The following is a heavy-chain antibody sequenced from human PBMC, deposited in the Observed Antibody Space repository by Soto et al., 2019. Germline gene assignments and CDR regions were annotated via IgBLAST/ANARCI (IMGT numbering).Heavy chain of an antibody. J-gene: IGHJ5*02. Sequence: AAVKVSCKASGCTFTGYYMHWVRQDTGQGLEWMGWINPNSGGTNYAQKFQGRVTMTRDTSISTAYMELSRLRSDDTAVYYCARDPNIVLMVYATWFDPWGQGTLVTVSS. CDR3: ARDPNIVLMVYATWFDP. CDR2: INPNSGGT. V-gene: IGHV1-2*02. D-gene: IGHD2-8*01. CDR1: GCTFTGYY.